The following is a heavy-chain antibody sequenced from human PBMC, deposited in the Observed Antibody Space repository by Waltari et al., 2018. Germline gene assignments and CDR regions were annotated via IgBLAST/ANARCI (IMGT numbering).Heavy chain of an antibody. V-gene: IGHV4-38-2*02. J-gene: IGHJ4*02. CDR2: SDLSGST. D-gene: IGHD4-17*01. CDR3: ARDHDDGDPIQFDY. CDR1: GYSISSGYY. Sequence: QVQLQESGPGLVKPSETLSLTCAVSGYSISSGYYWGWIRQPPGKGLEWIGSSDLSGSTYYNPSRKSGVTISGDTSKNQFSLKLSSVTAADTAVYDCARDHDDGDPIQFDYWGQGTLVTVSS.